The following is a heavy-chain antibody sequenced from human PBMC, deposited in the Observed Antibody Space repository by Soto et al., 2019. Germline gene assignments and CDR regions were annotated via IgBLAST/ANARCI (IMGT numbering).Heavy chain of an antibody. CDR1: GYTFTSYG. D-gene: IGHD6-13*01. V-gene: IGHV1-18*01. J-gene: IGHJ4*02. CDR2: ISAYNGNT. CDR3: ARDARVYSSSWYAY. Sequence: GASVKVSCKASGYTFTSYGISWVRQAPGQGLEWMGWISAYNGNTNYAQKLQGRVTMTTDTSTSTAYMELRSLRSDDTAVYYCARDARVYSSSWYAYWGQGTLVIVSS.